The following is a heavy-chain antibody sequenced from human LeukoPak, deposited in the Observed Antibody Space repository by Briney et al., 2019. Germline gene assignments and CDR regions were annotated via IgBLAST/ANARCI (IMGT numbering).Heavy chain of an antibody. V-gene: IGHV4-4*07. J-gene: IGHJ6*03. CDR1: GGSISSYY. CDR2: IYTSGST. D-gene: IGHD1-26*01. CDR3: ATEPGSGSYSRYYYYYIDV. Sequence: KPSETLSLTCTVSGGSISSYYWSWIRQPAGKGLEWIGRIYTSGSTNYNPSLKSRVTMSVDTSKNQFSLKLSSVTAADTAVYYCATEPGSGSYSRYYYYYIDVWGKGTTVTVSS.